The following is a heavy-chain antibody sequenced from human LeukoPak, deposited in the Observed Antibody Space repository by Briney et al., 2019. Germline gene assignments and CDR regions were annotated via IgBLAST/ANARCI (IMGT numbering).Heavy chain of an antibody. CDR3: ARRSPISTTVVTEFSLDY. D-gene: IGHD4-23*01. CDR1: GGSISTTNW. Sequence: PSETLSLTCGVSGGSISTTNWWTWVRQPPGEGLEWIGEVHLSGRTHYNPSLESRVTMSVDMSENHISLRLTSVTAADTAVYYCARRSPISTTVVTEFSLDYWGQGTRVTVSS. CDR2: VHLSGRT. V-gene: IGHV4-4*02. J-gene: IGHJ4*02.